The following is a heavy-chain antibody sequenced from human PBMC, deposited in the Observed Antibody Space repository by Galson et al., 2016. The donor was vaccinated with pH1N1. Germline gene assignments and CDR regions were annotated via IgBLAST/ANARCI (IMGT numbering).Heavy chain of an antibody. CDR1: GYNFTKYY. V-gene: IGHV1-46*01. CDR3: TRDLARQHDS. Sequence: SVKVSCKASGYNFTKYYIHWVRQAPGQGLEWVGVINPIGSSADNAMYAQSILGRVTMTSNTSTSTVFMELGRLTSDETDVYWCTRDLARQHDSWGQGTLVTVSS. D-gene: IGHD3-16*01. J-gene: IGHJ4*02. CDR2: INPIGSSADNA.